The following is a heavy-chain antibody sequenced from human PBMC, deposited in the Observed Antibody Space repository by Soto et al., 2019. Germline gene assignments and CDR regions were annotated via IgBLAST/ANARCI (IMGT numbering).Heavy chain of an antibody. CDR1: GFTFSSYA. CDR2: ISGSGGST. D-gene: IGHD3-3*01. CDR3: AKDSLRLPVFGVVITTYYYYYMDV. V-gene: IGHV3-23*01. J-gene: IGHJ6*03. Sequence: PGGSLRLSCAASGFTFSSYAMSWVRQAPGKGLEWVSAISGSGGSTYYADSVKGRFTISRDNSKNTLYLQMNSLRAEDTAVYYCAKDSLRLPVFGVVITTYYYYYMDVWGKGTTVTVSS.